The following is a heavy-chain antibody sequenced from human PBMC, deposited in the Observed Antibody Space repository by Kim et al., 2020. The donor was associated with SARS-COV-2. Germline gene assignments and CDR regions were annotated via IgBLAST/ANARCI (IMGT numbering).Heavy chain of an antibody. D-gene: IGHD3-10*01. CDR3: ARGPMVRGVIIRHFDY. V-gene: IGHV1-69*01. J-gene: IGHJ4*02. Sequence: KFQGRVTITADESTSTAYMELSSLRSEDTAVYYCARGPMVRGVIIRHFDYWGQGTLVTVSS.